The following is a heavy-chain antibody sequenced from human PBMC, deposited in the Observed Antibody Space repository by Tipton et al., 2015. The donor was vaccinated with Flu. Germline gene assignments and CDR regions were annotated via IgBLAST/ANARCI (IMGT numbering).Heavy chain of an antibody. CDR1: GFTFSSFW. Sequence: SLRLSCAASGFTFSSFWMHWVRQVPGKGLVWVSHINNAGTSTTYAESVKGRFTISRDNAKSTLYLQMNSPIAEDTAVYYCRFSAAEGVHYWGQGTLATVSS. D-gene: IGHD3-10*01. V-gene: IGHV3-74*01. CDR3: RFSAAEGVHY. CDR2: INNAGTST. J-gene: IGHJ4*02.